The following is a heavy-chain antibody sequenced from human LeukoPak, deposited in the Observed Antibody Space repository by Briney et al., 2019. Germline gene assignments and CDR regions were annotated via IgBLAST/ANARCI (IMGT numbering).Heavy chain of an antibody. D-gene: IGHD5-18*01. V-gene: IGHV3-23*01. J-gene: IGHJ4*02. Sequence: GGSLRLSCAASGFTFSSYAMSWVRQAPGKGLEWVSGISGSGGDTYYADSVKGRFTISGDNSRNTVYLQMNSLRAEDTALYYCAKDRYNTVMVSFDYWGQGTLVTVSS. CDR2: ISGSGGDT. CDR3: AKDRYNTVMVSFDY. CDR1: GFTFSSYA.